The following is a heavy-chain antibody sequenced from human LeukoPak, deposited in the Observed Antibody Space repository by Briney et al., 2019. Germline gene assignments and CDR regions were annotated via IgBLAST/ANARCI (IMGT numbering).Heavy chain of an antibody. CDR3: AHSGAYYYDSSGFDY. CDR1: GFSLSTSGVG. D-gene: IGHD3-22*01. Sequence: ESGPTLVKPTQTLTPTCTFSGFSLSTSGVGVGLIRQPPGKALEWLALIYWDDDKRYSPSLKSRLTITKATSKNQVVLTMTNMDPVDTATYYCAHSGAYYYDSSGFDYWGQGTLVTVSS. CDR2: IYWDDDK. V-gene: IGHV2-5*02. J-gene: IGHJ4*02.